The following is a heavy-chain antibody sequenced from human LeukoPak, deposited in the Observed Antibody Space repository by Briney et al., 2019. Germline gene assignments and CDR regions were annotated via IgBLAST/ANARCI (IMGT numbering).Heavy chain of an antibody. CDR3: ARNRYNWNDGAFNFDY. CDR1: GYTFTSYG. J-gene: IGHJ4*02. CDR2: ISAYNGNT. D-gene: IGHD1-20*01. Sequence: GASVKVSCKASGYTFTSYGISWVRQAPGQGLEWMGWISAYNGNTNYAQKLQGRVTMTTDTSTSTAYMELSSLRSEDTAVYYCARNRYNWNDGAFNFDYWGQGTLVTVSS. V-gene: IGHV1-18*01.